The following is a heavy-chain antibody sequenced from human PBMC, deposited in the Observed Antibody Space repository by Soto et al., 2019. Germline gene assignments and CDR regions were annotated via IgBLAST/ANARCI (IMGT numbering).Heavy chain of an antibody. Sequence: SETLSLTCAVYGGSLSTYYWNWIRQPPGKGLEWIGEINHSGNTQYNPSLKSRVTMSLDTSKNQFSLKLTSVTAADTAVYYCARAGRYCSSTSCYGSNPNNWFDPWGQGTLVTVSS. CDR2: INHSGNT. D-gene: IGHD2-2*01. CDR1: GGSLSTYY. CDR3: ARAGRYCSSTSCYGSNPNNWFDP. V-gene: IGHV4-34*01. J-gene: IGHJ5*02.